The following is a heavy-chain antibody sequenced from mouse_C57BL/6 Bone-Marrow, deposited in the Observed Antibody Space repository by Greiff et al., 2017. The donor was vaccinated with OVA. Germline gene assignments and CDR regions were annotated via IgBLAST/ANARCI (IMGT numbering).Heavy chain of an antibody. D-gene: IGHD1-1*01. J-gene: IGHJ1*03. V-gene: IGHV5-17*01. CDR2: ISSGSSTI. CDR3: ARGRYYGSSWYFDV. CDR1: GFTFSDYG. Sequence: EVKVVESGGGLVKPGGSLKLSCAASGFTFSDYGMHWVRQAPEKGLEWVAYISSGSSTIYYADTVKGRFTISRDNAKNTLFLQMTSLRSEDTAMYYCARGRYYGSSWYFDVWGTGTTVTVSS.